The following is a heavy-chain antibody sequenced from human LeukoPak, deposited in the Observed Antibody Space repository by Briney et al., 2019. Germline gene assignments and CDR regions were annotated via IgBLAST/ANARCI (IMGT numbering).Heavy chain of an antibody. CDR3: AREGLINYCDAGRFDY. V-gene: IGHV4-61*02. Sequence: SQTLSLTCTVSGGSISSGSYYWSWIRQPAGKGLEWIGRIYTSGSTNYNPSLKSRVTISVDTSKNQFSLKLSSVTAADTAVYYCAREGLINYCDAGRFDYWGQGTLVTVSS. CDR2: IYTSGST. CDR1: GGSISSGSYY. D-gene: IGHD3-22*01. J-gene: IGHJ4*02.